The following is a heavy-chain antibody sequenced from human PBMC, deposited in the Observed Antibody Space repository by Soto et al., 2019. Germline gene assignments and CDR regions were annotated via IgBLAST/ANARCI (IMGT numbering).Heavy chain of an antibody. CDR3: AKEWGAFDS. CDR1: GFTFSNSV. J-gene: IGHJ3*02. CDR2: ISYDGSNK. V-gene: IGHV3-30*18. D-gene: IGHD1-26*01. Sequence: QVQLVESGGGVVQPGSSLRLSCAASGFTFSNSVMHWVRQAPGKGLEWVALISYDGSNKYYADSVKGRFTISRDNYKNTLDLQMNSLRAEDTAVYYCAKEWGAFDSWGQGTKVTVSS.